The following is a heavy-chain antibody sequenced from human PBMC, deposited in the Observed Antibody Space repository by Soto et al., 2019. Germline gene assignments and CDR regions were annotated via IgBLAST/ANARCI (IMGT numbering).Heavy chain of an antibody. CDR1: GGSISSDNYF. J-gene: IGHJ4*02. Sequence: QVQLQESGPGLVKPSQTLSLTCTVSGGSISSDNYFWSWIRQPPGKGLEWIGYIYYSGSTYYNSHLKSRVTISIDTSKNQFSLELSSVTAADTAVYYCARASQGDFLDSWGQGTLVTVSS. CDR3: ARASQGDFLDS. V-gene: IGHV4-30-4*01. CDR2: IYYSGST. D-gene: IGHD2-21*02.